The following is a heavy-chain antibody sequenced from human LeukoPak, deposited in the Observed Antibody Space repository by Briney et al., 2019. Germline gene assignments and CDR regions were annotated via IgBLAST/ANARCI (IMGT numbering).Heavy chain of an antibody. CDR3: ARGFAGYSSGWYSNY. Sequence: SVKVSCKASGGTFSSYAISWVRQAPGQGLEWMGGIIPIFGTANYAQKFQGRVTITTDESTSTAYMELSSLRSEDTAVYYCARGFAGYSSGWYSNYWGQGTLVTVSS. V-gene: IGHV1-69*05. J-gene: IGHJ4*02. CDR1: GGTFSSYA. CDR2: IIPIFGTA. D-gene: IGHD6-19*01.